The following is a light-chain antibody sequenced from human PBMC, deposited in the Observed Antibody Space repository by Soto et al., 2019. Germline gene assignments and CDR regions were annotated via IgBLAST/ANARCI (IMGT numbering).Light chain of an antibody. CDR3: QHYNSYPS. V-gene: IGKV1-5*01. CDR1: QSISSW. J-gene: IGKJ4*01. Sequence: DIQMTQSPSTLSASVGDRVTITCRASQSISSWLAWYQQKPGKAPKLLIYDASSLESGVPSRFSGSGSGTEFTLTISSLQPDDFATYYCQHYNSYPSLGGGTKVDTK. CDR2: DAS.